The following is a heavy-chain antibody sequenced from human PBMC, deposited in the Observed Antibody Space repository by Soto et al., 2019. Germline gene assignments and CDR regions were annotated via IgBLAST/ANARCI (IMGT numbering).Heavy chain of an antibody. V-gene: IGHV3-53*01. CDR3: ARDYRTSVWFGDYYGMDV. Sequence: GGSLRLSCAASGFTVSSNYMSWVRQAPGKGLEWVSVIYSGGSTYYADSVKGRFTISRDNSKNTLYLQMNSLRAEDTAVYYCARDYRTSVWFGDYYGMDVWGQGTTVTVSS. D-gene: IGHD3-10*01. CDR2: IYSGGST. J-gene: IGHJ6*02. CDR1: GFTVSSNY.